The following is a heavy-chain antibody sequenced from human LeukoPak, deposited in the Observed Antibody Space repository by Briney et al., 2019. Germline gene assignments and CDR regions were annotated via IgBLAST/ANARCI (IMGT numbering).Heavy chain of an antibody. CDR3: ARDESGFGTYDY. J-gene: IGHJ4*02. CDR2: INPNSGGT. D-gene: IGHD3-10*01. CDR1: GYTFTGYY. Sequence: ASVKVSCKASGYTFTGYYMHWVRQAPGQGLEWMGWINPNSGGTNYAQKFQGRVTMTRDTSISTAYMELSRLRSEDTAVYYCARDESGFGTYDYWGQGTPVTVSP. V-gene: IGHV1-2*02.